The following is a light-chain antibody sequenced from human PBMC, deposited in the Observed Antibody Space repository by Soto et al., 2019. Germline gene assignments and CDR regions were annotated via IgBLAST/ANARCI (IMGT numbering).Light chain of an antibody. J-gene: IGKJ1*01. CDR2: GAS. CDR1: QSVSSN. Sequence: VMTQSPATPSLSPGERATLSCRASQSVSSNLAWYQQKPGQAPRLLIYGASTRATGIPARFSGSGSGTEFTLTISSLQSEDFAVYYCQQYNNWPPVTFGQGTKVDIK. V-gene: IGKV3-15*01. CDR3: QQYNNWPPVT.